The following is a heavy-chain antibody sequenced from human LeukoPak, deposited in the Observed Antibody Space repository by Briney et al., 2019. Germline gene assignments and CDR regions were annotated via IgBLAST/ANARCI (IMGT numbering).Heavy chain of an antibody. V-gene: IGHV1-18*01. Sequence: GASVKVSCKASGYTFTSYGISWVRQAPGQGLEWMGWISAYNGNTNYAQKLQGRVTMTTDTSTSTAYMELSSLRSEDTAVYYCARDVGYCSGGSCYYFDYWGQGTLVTVSS. J-gene: IGHJ4*02. CDR1: GYTFTSYG. D-gene: IGHD2-15*01. CDR3: ARDVGYCSGGSCYYFDY. CDR2: ISAYNGNT.